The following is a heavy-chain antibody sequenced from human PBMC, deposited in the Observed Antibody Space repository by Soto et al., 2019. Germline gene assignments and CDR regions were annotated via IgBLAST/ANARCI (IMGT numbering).Heavy chain of an antibody. D-gene: IGHD1-26*01. J-gene: IGHJ6*02. CDR2: IYYSGST. V-gene: IGHV4-59*01. CDR1: GGSISSYY. CDR3: ARVGRGMDV. Sequence: SETLSLTCTVSGGSISSYYWSWIRQPPGKGLEWVGYIYYSGSTNYNPSLKSRVTISVDTSKNQFSLKLSSVTAADTAVYYCARVGRGMDVWGQGTTVTVSS.